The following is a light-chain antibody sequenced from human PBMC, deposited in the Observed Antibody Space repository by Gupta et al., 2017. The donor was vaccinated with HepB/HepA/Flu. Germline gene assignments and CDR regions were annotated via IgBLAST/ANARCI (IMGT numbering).Light chain of an antibody. J-gene: IGKJ1*01. CDR2: WAS. CDR3: QQYNTTPQT. CDR1: QNILYSSNNKNY. V-gene: IGKV4-1*01. Sequence: INCKSSQNILYSSNNKNYLAWYQQKPGQPPKLLIYWASTRESGVPDRFSGSGSGTDFTLTISSLQAEDVAVYYCQQYNTTPQTFGQGTKVEIK.